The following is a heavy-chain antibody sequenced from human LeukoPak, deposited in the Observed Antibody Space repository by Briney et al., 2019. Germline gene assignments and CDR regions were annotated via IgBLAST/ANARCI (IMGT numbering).Heavy chain of an antibody. CDR2: IIPILGIA. Sequence: GASVKVSCKASGGTFSSYAISWVRQAPGQGVEWMGRIIPILGIANYAQKFQGRVTITADKSTSTAYMELSSLRSEDTAVYYCARDSRYSYGYGGYWSQGTLVTVSS. V-gene: IGHV1-69*04. CDR3: ARDSRYSYGYGGY. D-gene: IGHD5-18*01. J-gene: IGHJ4*02. CDR1: GGTFSSYA.